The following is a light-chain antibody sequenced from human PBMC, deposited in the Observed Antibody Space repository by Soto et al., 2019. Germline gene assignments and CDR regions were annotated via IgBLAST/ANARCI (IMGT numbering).Light chain of an antibody. V-gene: IGLV1-51*01. CDR1: SSNTGGNS. Sequence: QSVLTQPPSVSAAPGQKVTISCSGSSSNTGGNSVSWYQQLPGTAPKLLIYDDNKRPSGIPDRFSGSKSGTSATLGITGFQTGDEADYYCGSWDSSLSAYVFGTGTKVTGL. J-gene: IGLJ1*01. CDR2: DDN. CDR3: GSWDSSLSAYV.